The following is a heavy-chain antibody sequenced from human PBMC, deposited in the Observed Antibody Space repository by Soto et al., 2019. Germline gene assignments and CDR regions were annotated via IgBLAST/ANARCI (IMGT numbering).Heavy chain of an antibody. J-gene: IGHJ4*02. Sequence: QLQLQESGSGLVKPSQTLSLTCAVSGGSISSGGYSWSWIRQPPGKGLEWIGYIYHSGSTYYNPYLXGXAXIXXDRSKNQFSLKLSSVTAADTAVYSCAAGGGLPRYYWGQGTLVTVSS. V-gene: IGHV4-30-2*01. CDR2: IYHSGST. D-gene: IGHD5-12*01. CDR3: AAGGGLPRYY. CDR1: GGSISSGGYS.